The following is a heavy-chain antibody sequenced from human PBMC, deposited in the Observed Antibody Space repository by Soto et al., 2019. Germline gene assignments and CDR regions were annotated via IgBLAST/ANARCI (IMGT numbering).Heavy chain of an antibody. Sequence: LRLSCAASGFTFSSYAMSWVRQAPGKGLEWVSAISGSGGSTYYADSVKGRFTISRDNSKNTLYLQMNSLRAEDTAVYYCAKERAYYDFWSGPPNPYYFDYWGQGTLVTVSS. CDR2: ISGSGGST. V-gene: IGHV3-23*01. D-gene: IGHD3-3*01. J-gene: IGHJ4*02. CDR1: GFTFSSYA. CDR3: AKERAYYDFWSGPPNPYYFDY.